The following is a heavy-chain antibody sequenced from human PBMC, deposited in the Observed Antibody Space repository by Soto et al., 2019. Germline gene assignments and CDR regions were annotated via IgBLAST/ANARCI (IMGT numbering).Heavy chain of an antibody. CDR3: AKDVSGYCSSTSCLIDY. J-gene: IGHJ4*02. CDR2: ISYDGSNK. V-gene: IGHV3-30*18. D-gene: IGHD2-2*01. Sequence: VAVISYDGSNKYYADSVKGRFTISRDNSKNTLYLQMNSLRAEDTAVYYCAKDVSGYCSSTSCLIDYWGQGTLVTVSS.